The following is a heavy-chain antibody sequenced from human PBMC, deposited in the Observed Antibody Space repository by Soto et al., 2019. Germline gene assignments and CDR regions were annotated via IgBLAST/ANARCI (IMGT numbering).Heavy chain of an antibody. CDR1: GFTFSSYW. V-gene: IGHV3-7*01. J-gene: IGHJ3*02. Sequence: ESGGGLVQPGGSLRLSCAASGFTFSSYWMCWVRQAPGKGLEWVANIKQAGSEKYYVDSVKGRFTISRDNAKNSLSLQMNSLRAEDTAVYYCVRDFLGPFNIWGQGTMVTVSS. CDR2: IKQAGSEK. CDR3: VRDFLGPFNI. D-gene: IGHD3-10*01.